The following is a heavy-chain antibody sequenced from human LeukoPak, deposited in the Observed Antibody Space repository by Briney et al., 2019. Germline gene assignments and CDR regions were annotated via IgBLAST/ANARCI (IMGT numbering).Heavy chain of an antibody. D-gene: IGHD1-26*01. CDR2: ISGSGGGT. CDR1: GFTFSSIA. Sequence: GGSLRLSCAASGFTFSSIAMSWVRQAPGKGLEWVSTISGSGGGTYYADSVKGRFTISRDDSKNTLYLQMNSLRADDTAVYYCAKDLGRYRNNFFDYWGQGNLVTVSS. J-gene: IGHJ4*02. V-gene: IGHV3-23*01. CDR3: AKDLGRYRNNFFDY.